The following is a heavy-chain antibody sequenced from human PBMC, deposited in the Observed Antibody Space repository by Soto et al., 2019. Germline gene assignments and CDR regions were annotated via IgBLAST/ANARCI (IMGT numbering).Heavy chain of an antibody. CDR1: GGSISSYY. D-gene: IGHD3-22*01. CDR3: ARDSTRFTYYYDSSGSGRAFDI. Sequence: PSETLSLTCTVSGGSISSYYWSWIRQPPGKGLEWIGYIYYSESTNYNPSLKSRVTISVDTSKNQFSLKLSSVTAADTAVYYCARDSTRFTYYYDSSGSGRAFDIWGRGTMVT. V-gene: IGHV4-59*01. J-gene: IGHJ3*02. CDR2: IYYSEST.